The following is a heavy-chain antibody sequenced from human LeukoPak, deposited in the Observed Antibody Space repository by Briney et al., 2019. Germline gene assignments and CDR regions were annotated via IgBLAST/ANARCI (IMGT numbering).Heavy chain of an antibody. CDR3: ASQGYSGYDSGY. D-gene: IGHD5-12*01. V-gene: IGHV3-23*01. CDR1: GFTFSSYW. CDR2: ISGSGGST. Sequence: PGGSLRLSCAASGFTFSSYWMSWVRQAPGKGLEWVSAISGSGGSTYYADSVKGQFTISRDNSKNTLYLQMNSLRAEDTAVYYCASQGYSGYDSGYWGQGTLVTVSS. J-gene: IGHJ4*02.